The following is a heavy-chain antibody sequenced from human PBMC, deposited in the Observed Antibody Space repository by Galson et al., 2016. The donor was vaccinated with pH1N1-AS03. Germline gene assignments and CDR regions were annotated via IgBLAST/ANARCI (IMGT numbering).Heavy chain of an antibody. J-gene: IGHJ6*02. CDR3: ARDDSSNWDRYYYDGMDV. CDR2: ISSSSTYI. V-gene: IGHV3-21*01. Sequence: SLRLSCAASGFTFSGYTMSWVRQAPGKGLEWVSFISSSSTYIYYADSLKGRFTISRDNAKNSLYLQMNSLRVEDTAVYYCARDDSSNWDRYYYDGMDVWGQGTTVTVSS. D-gene: IGHD6-13*01. CDR1: GFTFSGYT.